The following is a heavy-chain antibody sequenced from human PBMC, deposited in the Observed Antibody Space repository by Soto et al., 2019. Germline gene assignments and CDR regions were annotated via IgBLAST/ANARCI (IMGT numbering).Heavy chain of an antibody. Sequence: PGGSLRLSCAASGFTFSNYGFHWVRQAPGKGLEWVAVILYDGSNKNYADSVKGRLTISRDNSKNTLYLQMNSLRSGDTTVYNCARDWEYYFDYWGRGARVTV. CDR1: GFTFSNYG. CDR2: ILYDGSNK. CDR3: ARDWEYYFDY. J-gene: IGHJ4*02. V-gene: IGHV3-33*05. D-gene: IGHD1-26*01.